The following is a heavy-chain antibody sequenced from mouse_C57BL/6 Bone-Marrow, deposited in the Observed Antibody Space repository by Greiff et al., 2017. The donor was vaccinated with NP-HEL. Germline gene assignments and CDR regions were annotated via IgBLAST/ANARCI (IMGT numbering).Heavy chain of an antibody. CDR2: IYPGDGDT. CDR3: ARAYGNYDLDY. Sequence: QVQLQQSGPELVKPGASVKISCKASGSAFSSSWMNWVKQRPGKGLEWIGRIYPGDGDTNYNGKFKGKATLTADKSSSTAYMQLSSLTSEDSAVYCCARAYGNYDLDYWGQGTTLTVSS. V-gene: IGHV1-82*01. D-gene: IGHD2-1*01. J-gene: IGHJ2*01. CDR1: GSAFSSSW.